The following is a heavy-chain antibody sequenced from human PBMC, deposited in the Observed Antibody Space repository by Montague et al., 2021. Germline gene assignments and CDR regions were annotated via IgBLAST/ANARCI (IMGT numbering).Heavy chain of an antibody. CDR3: ARRLGIRAPFDY. CDR2: IYDSGTT. D-gene: IGHD7-27*01. J-gene: IGHJ4*02. V-gene: IGHV4-59*08. Sequence: SETLSLTCTVSGGTITERYWNWVRRSPGKGLEWIGYIYDSGTTNYNPSLKSRVTISADTSMNQFSLNLRSVTAADTAVYFCARRLGIRAPFDYWGQGTLVTVSS. CDR1: GGTITERY.